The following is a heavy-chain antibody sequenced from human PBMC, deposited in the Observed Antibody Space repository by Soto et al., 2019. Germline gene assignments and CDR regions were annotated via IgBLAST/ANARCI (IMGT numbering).Heavy chain of an antibody. CDR1: GFTFSTYS. V-gene: IGHV3-21*01. D-gene: IGHD5-18*01. J-gene: IGHJ6*02. CDR3: GRAGYTYGLTDHYGMDV. CDR2: ISSNSRDT. Sequence: EVQLVESGGGLVKPGGSLRLSCAASGFTFSTYSINWVRQAPGKGLEWVSSISSNSRDTYYADSVKGRFTISRDNAKNSLYLQMNNLRAEDTSIYDCGRAGYTYGLTDHYGMDVWGQGTTVTVS.